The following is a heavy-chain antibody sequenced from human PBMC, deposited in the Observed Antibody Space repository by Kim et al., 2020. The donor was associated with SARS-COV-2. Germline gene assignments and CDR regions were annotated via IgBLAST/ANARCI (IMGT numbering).Heavy chain of an antibody. CDR1: GGSISCGGYY. Sequence: SETLSLTCTVSGGSISCGGYYWSWIRQHPGKGLEWIGYIYYSGSTYYNPSLKSRVTISVDTSKNQFSLKLSSVTAADTAVYYCARGRYGDYDYWGQGTLVTVSS. J-gene: IGHJ4*02. CDR3: ARGRYGDYDY. V-gene: IGHV4-31*03. D-gene: IGHD4-17*01. CDR2: IYYSGST.